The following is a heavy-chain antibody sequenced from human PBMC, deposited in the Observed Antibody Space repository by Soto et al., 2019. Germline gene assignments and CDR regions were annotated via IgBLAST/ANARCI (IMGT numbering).Heavy chain of an antibody. CDR2: ISGSGDST. CDR1: GFTFSSYA. CDR3: AKGVNSMTTVTNNWFDP. Sequence: GSLRLSCAASGFTFSSYAMSWVRQAPGKGLEWVSGISGSGDSTYYADSVKGRFTISRDNSKNTLYLQMNSLRSEDTAVYYCAKGVNSMTTVTNNWFDPWGQGTLVTVSS. D-gene: IGHD4-17*01. V-gene: IGHV3-23*01. J-gene: IGHJ5*02.